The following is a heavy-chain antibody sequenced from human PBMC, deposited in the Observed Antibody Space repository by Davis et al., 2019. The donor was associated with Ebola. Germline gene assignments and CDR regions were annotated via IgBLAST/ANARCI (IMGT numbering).Heavy chain of an antibody. D-gene: IGHD3-9*01. CDR3: ARSYEYSFET. Sequence: GESLKISCAASGFTFSDYSMQWVRQALGKGLEWVSYIRSGSDVIYYRDSVKGRFTISRDDAKNSLYLQMNSLRHEDTGVYYCARSYEYSFETWGQGTLVTVSS. CDR1: GFTFSDYS. CDR2: IRSGSDVI. J-gene: IGHJ4*02. V-gene: IGHV3-48*02.